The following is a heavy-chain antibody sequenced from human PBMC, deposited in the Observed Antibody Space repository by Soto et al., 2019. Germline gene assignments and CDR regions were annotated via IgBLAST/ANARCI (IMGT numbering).Heavy chain of an antibody. D-gene: IGHD3-3*01. J-gene: IGHJ4*02. CDR3: ARGLPLSGNFWNGYYYFDS. CDR1: GGSVSGYY. V-gene: IGHV4-34*01. CDR2: INHSGGT. Sequence: QVHLQQWGAGLLKPSETLSLTCAVSGGSVSGYYWSWIRQSPGKGLERIGDINHSGGTNYNPSLKNRVTIPGDTSRSQFYLRLRSVNAADTDVYYCARGLPLSGNFWNGYYYFDSWGLGTLVTVSS.